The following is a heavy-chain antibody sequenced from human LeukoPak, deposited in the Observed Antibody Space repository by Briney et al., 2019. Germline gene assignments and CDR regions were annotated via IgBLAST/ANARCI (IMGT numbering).Heavy chain of an antibody. Sequence: PGGSLRLSCATSGFTFTNYAMNWVRPAPGKGLEWVSAVTGPGDTTYYADSVKGRFFMSREDSKTTVYLQMNSLRAEDTAIYYCAKGHEIDLWGQGTLVTVSS. J-gene: IGHJ5*02. CDR2: VTGPGDTT. V-gene: IGHV3-23*01. CDR1: GFTFTNYA. CDR3: AKGHEIDL.